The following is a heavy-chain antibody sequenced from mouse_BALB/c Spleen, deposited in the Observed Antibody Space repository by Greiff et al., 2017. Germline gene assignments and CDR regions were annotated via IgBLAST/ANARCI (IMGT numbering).Heavy chain of an antibody. Sequence: VHVKQSGAELVKPGASVKLSCTASGFNIKDTYMHWVKQRPEQGLEWIGRIDPANGNTKYDPKFQGKATITADTSSNTAYLQLSSLTSEDTAVYYCARDGYYGGWFAYWGQGTLVTVSA. D-gene: IGHD2-3*01. J-gene: IGHJ3*01. CDR1: GFNIKDTY. CDR2: IDPANGNT. V-gene: IGHV14-3*02. CDR3: ARDGYYGGWFAY.